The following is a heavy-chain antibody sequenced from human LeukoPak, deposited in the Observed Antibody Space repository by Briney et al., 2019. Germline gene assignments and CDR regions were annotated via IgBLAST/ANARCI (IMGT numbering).Heavy chain of an antibody. CDR1: GFTFSSYG. CDR2: ISGSGGST. V-gene: IGHV3-23*01. J-gene: IGHJ4*02. D-gene: IGHD3-22*01. CDR3: AKDYYYDSSGYPIDY. Sequence: GGSLRLSCAASGFTFSSYGMSWVRQAPGKGLEWVSAISGSGGSTYYADSVKGRFTISRDNSKNTLYLQMNSLRAEDTAVYYCAKDYYYDSSGYPIDYWGQGTLVTVSS.